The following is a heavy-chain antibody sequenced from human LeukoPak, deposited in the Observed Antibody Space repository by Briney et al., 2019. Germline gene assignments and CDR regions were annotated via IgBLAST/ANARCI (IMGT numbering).Heavy chain of an antibody. CDR3: ATTPGAAAGWFDP. CDR2: IIPIFGTA. V-gene: IGHV1-69*05. Sequence: SVKVSCKASGGTFSSYAISWVRQAPGQGLEWMGRIIPIFGTANYAQKFQGRVTITTDESTSTAYMELSSLRSEDTAVYYCATTPGAAAGWFDPWGQGTLVTVSS. J-gene: IGHJ5*02. CDR1: GGTFSSYA. D-gene: IGHD6-13*01.